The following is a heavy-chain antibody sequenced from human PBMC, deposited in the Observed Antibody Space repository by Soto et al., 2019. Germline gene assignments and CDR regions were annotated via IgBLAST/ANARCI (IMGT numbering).Heavy chain of an antibody. J-gene: IGHJ6*02. D-gene: IGHD1-1*01. CDR1: GVSVSSSPW. CDR2: IYHNGNT. V-gene: IGHV4-4*02. CDR3: GRTLDDYYGVDV. Sequence: QVQLQESGPGLVKPSGTLSLTCAVSGVSVSSSPWWSWVRQPPGQGLEWIGEIYHNGNTNYSPSLKSRVSMSLVKAQNQISLRLTSVTAADTAVYYCGRTLDDYYGVDVWGQGTTVTVSS.